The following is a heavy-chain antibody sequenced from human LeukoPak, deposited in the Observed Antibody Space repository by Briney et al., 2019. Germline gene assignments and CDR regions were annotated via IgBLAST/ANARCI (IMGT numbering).Heavy chain of an antibody. Sequence: GVLRLSCAASGFTFSSYAMCWVRQAPGKGLEWVSAISGNGGSTYYADSVKGRFTISRDNSKNTLYLQMNSLRAEDTAVYYCARYIVVVPAAIRDLPSPYYYYGMDVWGQGTTVTVSS. CDR2: ISGNGGST. D-gene: IGHD2-2*02. CDR1: GFTFSSYA. CDR3: ARYIVVVPAAIRDLPSPYYYYGMDV. V-gene: IGHV3-23*01. J-gene: IGHJ6*02.